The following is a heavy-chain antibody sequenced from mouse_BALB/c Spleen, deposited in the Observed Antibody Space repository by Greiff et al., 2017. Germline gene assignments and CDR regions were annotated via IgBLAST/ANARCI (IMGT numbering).Heavy chain of an antibody. CDR1: GFTFSSYA. J-gene: IGHJ4*01. CDR2: ISSGGST. D-gene: IGHD1-1*01. V-gene: IGHV5-6-5*01. CDR3: ARAITTVVATEAMDY. Sequence: DVQLVESGGGLVKPGGSLKLSCAASGFTFSSYAMSWVRQTPEKRLEWVASISSGGSTYYPDSVKGRFTISRDNARNILYLQMSSLRSEDTAMYYCARAITTVVATEAMDYWGQGTSVTVSS.